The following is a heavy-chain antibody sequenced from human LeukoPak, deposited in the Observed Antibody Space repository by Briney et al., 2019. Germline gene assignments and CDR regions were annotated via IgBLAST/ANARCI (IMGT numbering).Heavy chain of an antibody. Sequence: PSETLSLTCTVSGGSISSFHWSWIRQPPGKGLEHIGNIYDSGSTYYDPSLKSRVTISIETSKNQFSLKLSSGTAADTAVYYCARTYSGRSYYFDCWGQGTLVTVSS. J-gene: IGHJ4*02. CDR3: ARTYSGRSYYFDC. CDR1: GGSISSFH. V-gene: IGHV4-59*01. CDR2: IYDSGST. D-gene: IGHD1-26*01.